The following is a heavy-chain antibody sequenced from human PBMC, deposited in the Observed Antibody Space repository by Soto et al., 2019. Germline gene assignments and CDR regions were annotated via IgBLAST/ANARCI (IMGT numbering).Heavy chain of an antibody. D-gene: IGHD3-10*01. CDR1: GFIFSTYG. CDR2: IWYDGSNK. CDR3: ARGNFGEASTGDY. Sequence: QVQLVESGGGVVQPGRSLRLSCAASGFIFSTYGMHWVRQAPGKGLEWVAVIWYDGSNKYYVDSVKGRFTISRDNSKNTLFLQKNSLRAEDTAVYYCARGNFGEASTGDYWGQGTLVTVSS. V-gene: IGHV3-33*01. J-gene: IGHJ4*02.